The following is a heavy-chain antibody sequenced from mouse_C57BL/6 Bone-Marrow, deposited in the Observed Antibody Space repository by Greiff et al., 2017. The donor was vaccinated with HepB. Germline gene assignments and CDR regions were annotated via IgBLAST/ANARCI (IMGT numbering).Heavy chain of an antibody. J-gene: IGHJ2*01. CDR1: GFTFSDYY. D-gene: IGHD1-1*01. CDR3: ARGSYGSSYFDY. CDR2: INYDGSST. V-gene: IGHV5-16*01. Sequence: DVKLVESEGGLVQPGSSMKLSCTASGFTFSDYYMAWVRQVPEKGLEWVANINYDGSSTYYLDSLKSRFIISRDNAKNILYLQMSSLKSEDTATYYCARGSYGSSYFDYWGQGTTLTVSS.